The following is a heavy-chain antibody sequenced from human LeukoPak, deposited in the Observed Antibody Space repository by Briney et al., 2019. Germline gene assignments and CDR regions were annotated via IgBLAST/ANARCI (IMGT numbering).Heavy chain of an antibody. D-gene: IGHD3-22*01. V-gene: IGHV3-23*01. Sequence: GGSQRLSCAASGFTFDGYPMSWVRQAPGKGLEWVSGISASGDFTFYADSVKGRFTLSRDNSKNMLYLQMNSLRAEDTAVYYCARVVYYYDSSGYSWDVWGQGTTVTVSS. CDR3: ARVVYYYDSSGYSWDV. J-gene: IGHJ6*02. CDR2: ISASGDFT. CDR1: GFTFDGYP.